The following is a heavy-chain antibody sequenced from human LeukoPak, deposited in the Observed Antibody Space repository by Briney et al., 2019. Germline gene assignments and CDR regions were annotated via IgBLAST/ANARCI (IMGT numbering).Heavy chain of an antibody. CDR3: AKDKSRSAAGLIDY. D-gene: IGHD6-13*01. V-gene: IGHV3-9*01. CDR2: ISWNSGSI. J-gene: IGHJ4*02. CDR1: GFTFDDYA. Sequence: GGSLRLSCAASGFTFDDYAMHWVRQAPGKGLERVSGISWNSGSIGYADSVKGRFTISRDNAKNSLYLQMNSLRAEDTALYYCAKDKSRSAAGLIDYWGQGTLVTVSS.